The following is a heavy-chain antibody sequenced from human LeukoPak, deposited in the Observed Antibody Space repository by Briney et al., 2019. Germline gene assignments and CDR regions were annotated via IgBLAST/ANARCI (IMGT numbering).Heavy chain of an antibody. D-gene: IGHD5-12*01. Sequence: SETLSLTCTVSGGSISSGDYYWSWIRQPPGKGLEWIGYIYYSGSTYYNPSLKSRVTISVDTSKNQFSLKLSSVTAADTAVYYCARDTGYSGSWFDPWGQGTLVTVSS. CDR3: ARDTGYSGSWFDP. CDR1: GGSISSGDYY. CDR2: IYYSGST. J-gene: IGHJ5*02. V-gene: IGHV4-30-4*01.